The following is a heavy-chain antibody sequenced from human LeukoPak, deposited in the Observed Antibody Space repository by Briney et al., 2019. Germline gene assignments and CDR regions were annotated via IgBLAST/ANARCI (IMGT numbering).Heavy chain of an antibody. J-gene: IGHJ6*03. CDR3: AKVLPLTFYYMDV. V-gene: IGHV3-30*02. CDR2: VRYDGIDK. Sequence: GGSLRLSCVASGVTFATYGMHWVRQAPGKGLEWVACVRYDGIDKYYGDSVKGRFTISRDNSKNTLYLQMNNLRVDDTAVYFCAKVLPLTFYYMDVWGQGTTVTVS. CDR1: GVTFATYG.